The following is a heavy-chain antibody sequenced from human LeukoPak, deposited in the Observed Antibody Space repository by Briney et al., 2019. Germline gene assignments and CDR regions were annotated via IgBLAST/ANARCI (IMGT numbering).Heavy chain of an antibody. Sequence: GGSLRLSCAASGFTFSSYSMNWVRQAPGKGLEWVSYISSRSATIYYADSVKGRFTISRDNAKNSLYLQMNSLRAEDTAVYYCARVQYSSTAFDIWGQGTMVTVSS. J-gene: IGHJ3*02. CDR2: ISSRSATI. D-gene: IGHD5-18*01. V-gene: IGHV3-48*01. CDR1: GFTFSSYS. CDR3: ARVQYSSTAFDI.